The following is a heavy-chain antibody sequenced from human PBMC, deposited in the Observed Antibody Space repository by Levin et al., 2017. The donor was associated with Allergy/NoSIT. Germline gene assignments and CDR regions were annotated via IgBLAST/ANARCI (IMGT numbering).Heavy chain of an antibody. CDR1: GGSLSSGGYY. CDR3: ASSDEGSGYLHGFDY. CDR2: IYYSGST. V-gene: IGHV4-31*03. D-gene: IGHD3-22*01. Sequence: PSETLSLTCTVSGGSLSSGGYYWSWIRQHPGKGLEWIGYIYYSGSTYYNPSLKSRVTMSVDASKNQFSLKLSSVTAADTAVYYCASSDEGSGYLHGFDYWGQGTLVTVSS. J-gene: IGHJ4*02.